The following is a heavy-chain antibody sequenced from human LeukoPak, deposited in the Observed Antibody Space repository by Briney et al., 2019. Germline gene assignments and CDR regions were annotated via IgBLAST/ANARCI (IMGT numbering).Heavy chain of an antibody. CDR3: AREAGVDSPY. CDR1: GGSFSGYY. V-gene: IGHV4-34*01. Sequence: SETLSLTCAVSGGSFSGYYWSWIRQPPGKGLEWIGEINHSGSTNYNPSLKSRVTISVDTSKNQFSLKLSSVTAADTAVYYCAREAGVDSPYWGQGTLVTVSS. D-gene: IGHD5-12*01. CDR2: INHSGST. J-gene: IGHJ4*02.